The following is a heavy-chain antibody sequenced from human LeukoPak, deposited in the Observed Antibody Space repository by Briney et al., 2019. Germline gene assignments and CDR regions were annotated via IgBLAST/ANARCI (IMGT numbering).Heavy chain of an antibody. J-gene: IGHJ4*02. D-gene: IGHD5-18*01. CDR3: ARVSDTAMVFDY. CDR1: GGSISSGGYY. Sequence: SETLSLTCTVSGGSISSGGYYWSWIRQHPGKGLEWIGYIYYSGSTYYHPSLKSRVTISVDTSKNQFSLKLSSVTAADTAVYYCARVSDTAMVFDYWGQGTLVTVSS. CDR2: IYYSGST. V-gene: IGHV4-31*03.